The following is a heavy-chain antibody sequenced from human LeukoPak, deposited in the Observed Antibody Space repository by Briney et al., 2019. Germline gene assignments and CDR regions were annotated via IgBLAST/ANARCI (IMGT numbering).Heavy chain of an antibody. V-gene: IGHV3-48*01. J-gene: IGHJ4*02. CDR3: ARGHTAVTRHFDF. CDR2: ISSSNTI. CDR1: GFTFSSYS. Sequence: GGSLRLSCAASGFTFSSYSMNWVRQAPGKGLEWVSYISSSNTIYYADSVKGRFTISRDNAKNSLYLQMNSLRAEDTAVYYCARGHTAVTRHFDFWGQGALVTVSS. D-gene: IGHD4-17*01.